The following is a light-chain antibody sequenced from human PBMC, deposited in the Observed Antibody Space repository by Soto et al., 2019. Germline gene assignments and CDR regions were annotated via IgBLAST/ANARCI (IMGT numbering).Light chain of an antibody. V-gene: IGLV3-1*01. CDR2: QDN. Sequence: SYEMTQPPSVSVSPGQTAFITCSGYKLVDKFAHWYQQRPGQSPVLVIYQDNKRPSGIPERFSGFNSGDTATLTISGTQAMDEAAYYCQAWDSSSTYVFGTGTKLTVL. CDR3: QAWDSSSTYV. J-gene: IGLJ1*01. CDR1: KLVDKF.